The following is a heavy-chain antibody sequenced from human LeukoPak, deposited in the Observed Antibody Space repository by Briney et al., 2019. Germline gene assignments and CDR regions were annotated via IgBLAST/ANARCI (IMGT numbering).Heavy chain of an antibody. V-gene: IGHV3-23*01. CDR2: IRSSGSST. J-gene: IGHJ4*02. Sequence: GGSLRLSCAASGFTFSSFDMSWVRQAPGKGLEWVSSIRSSGSSTYYTDSVKGRVTVSRDNHKNTLFLQMNSLRAEDTAVYFCAKSRYRGSYFDYWGQGTLVTVYS. CDR3: AKSRYRGSYFDY. D-gene: IGHD1-26*01. CDR1: GFTFSSFD.